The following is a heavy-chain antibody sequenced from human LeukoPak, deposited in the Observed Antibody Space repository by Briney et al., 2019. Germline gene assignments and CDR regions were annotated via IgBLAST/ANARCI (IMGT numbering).Heavy chain of an antibody. CDR2: INPSGGST. J-gene: IGHJ3*02. Sequence: GASVKVSCKASGYTFTNYYMHWVRQAPGQGLEWMGIINPSGGSTSYARKFQGRVTMTRDTSTSTVYMELSSLRSEDTAVYYCAENYDSSDAFDIWGQGTMVTVSS. CDR3: AENYDSSDAFDI. V-gene: IGHV1-46*01. CDR1: GYTFTNYY. D-gene: IGHD3-22*01.